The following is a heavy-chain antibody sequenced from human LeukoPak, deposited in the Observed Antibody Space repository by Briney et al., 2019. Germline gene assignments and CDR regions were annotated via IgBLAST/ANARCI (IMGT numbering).Heavy chain of an antibody. Sequence: PGGSLRLSCAASGFTFSTYDMHWVRQAPGKGLEWVAVIWYDGSNKYYADSVKGRFTISRDNSKNTLYLQMNSLRAEDTAVYYCASARESLGPFDYWGQGTLVPVSS. CDR2: IWYDGSNK. J-gene: IGHJ4*02. CDR1: GFTFSTYD. V-gene: IGHV3-33*01. D-gene: IGHD3-10*01. CDR3: ASARESLGPFDY.